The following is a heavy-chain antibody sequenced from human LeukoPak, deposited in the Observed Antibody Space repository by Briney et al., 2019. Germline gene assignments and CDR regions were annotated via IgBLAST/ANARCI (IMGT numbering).Heavy chain of an antibody. D-gene: IGHD2-2*01. CDR2: IYPGDSDT. CDR1: GYSFTSYW. Sequence: GESLKISCKGSGYSFTSYWIGWVRQMPGKGLEWMGIIYPGDSDTRYSPSFQGQVTISADKSISTAYLQWSSLKASDTAMYSCARSPIVVVPAATNYYYYMDVWGKGTTVTVSS. CDR3: ARSPIVVVPAATNYYYYMDV. V-gene: IGHV5-51*01. J-gene: IGHJ6*03.